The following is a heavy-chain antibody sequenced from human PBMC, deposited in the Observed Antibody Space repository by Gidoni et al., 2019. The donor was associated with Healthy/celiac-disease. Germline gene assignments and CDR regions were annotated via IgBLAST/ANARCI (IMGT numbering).Heavy chain of an antibody. CDR1: GCSISSSSYY. D-gene: IGHD1-26*01. V-gene: IGHV4-39*01. J-gene: IGHJ4*02. CDR3: ARRLVVGAFDY. Sequence: QLQLQESGPGLVKPSETLSLTCTVSGCSISSSSYYWGWIRQPPGKGLEWIGSIYYSGSTYYNPSLKSRVTISVDTSKNQFSLKLSSVTAADTAVYYCARRLVVGAFDYWGQGTLVTVSS. CDR2: IYYSGST.